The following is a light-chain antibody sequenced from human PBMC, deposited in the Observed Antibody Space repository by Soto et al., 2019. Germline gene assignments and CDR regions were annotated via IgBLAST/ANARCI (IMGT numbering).Light chain of an antibody. V-gene: IGLV2-14*01. CDR3: SSYTSSSTRVL. J-gene: IGLJ2*01. CDR1: SSDVGGYSY. Sequence: QSVLTQPASVSGSPGQSIPISCTGTSSDVGGYSYVSWYQQHPGKAPKLMIYDVSNRPSGVSNRFSGSKSGNTAFLTISWLQAEDEADYYCSSYTSSSTRVLFGGGTKLTVL. CDR2: DVS.